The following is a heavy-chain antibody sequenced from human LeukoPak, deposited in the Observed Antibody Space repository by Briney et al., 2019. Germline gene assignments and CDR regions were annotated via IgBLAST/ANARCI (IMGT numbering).Heavy chain of an antibody. D-gene: IGHD6-13*01. V-gene: IGHV3-30*02. J-gene: IGHJ3*02. Sequence: GGSLRLSCAASGFTFSDYGMHWVRQAPGKGLEWVAFIRYDGSNKDYADSVKGRFTISRDNSKNTVYLEMNSLRADDTAEYYCAKAPKATAGNGNAFDIWGQGTMVTVSS. CDR1: GFTFSDYG. CDR3: AKAPKATAGNGNAFDI. CDR2: IRYDGSNK.